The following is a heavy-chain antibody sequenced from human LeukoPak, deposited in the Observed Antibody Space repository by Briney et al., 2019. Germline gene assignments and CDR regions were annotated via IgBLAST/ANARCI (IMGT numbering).Heavy chain of an antibody. V-gene: IGHV3-23*01. CDR3: AKAMTGSTYYFDS. J-gene: IGHJ4*02. D-gene: IGHD3-9*01. Sequence: GGSLRLSCAATGFTFSSYAMNWVRQAPGKGLEWVSYISGSGGSTYYADSVKGRFTISRDNSKNTLYLQMNSLRAEHTAIYYCAKAMTGSTYYFDSWGQGTLVTVSS. CDR1: GFTFSSYA. CDR2: ISGSGGST.